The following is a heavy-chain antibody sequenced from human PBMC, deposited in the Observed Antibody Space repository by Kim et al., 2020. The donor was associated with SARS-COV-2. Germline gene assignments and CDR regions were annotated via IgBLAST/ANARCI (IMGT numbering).Heavy chain of an antibody. CDR2: ISGGGFST. CDR3: TKGGSVFWSHHFSWLYY. D-gene: IGHD3-3*01. V-gene: IGHV3-23*01. Sequence: GGSLRLSCSASGFSFGSYAMSWVRQAPGKGLEWVSAISGGGFSTYYADSVKGRFTISRDNSKNTLDLQMNVLRADDTARYYCTKGGSVFWSHHFSWLYY. CDR1: GFSFGSYA. J-gene: IGHJ4*01.